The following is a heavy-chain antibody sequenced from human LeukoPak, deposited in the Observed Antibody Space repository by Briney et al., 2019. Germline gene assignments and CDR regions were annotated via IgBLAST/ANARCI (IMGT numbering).Heavy chain of an antibody. CDR1: GGSIRSYY. J-gene: IGHJ4*02. D-gene: IGHD6-13*01. Sequence: SETLSLTCTVAGGSIRSYYWSWLRQPPGKGLEWIGYIYYSGSTNYNPSLKSRVTISVDTSKNQFSLKLSSVTAADTAMYYCALSWIAAAGAFDYWGQGTLVTVSS. CDR2: IYYSGST. CDR3: ALSWIAAAGAFDY. V-gene: IGHV4-59*01.